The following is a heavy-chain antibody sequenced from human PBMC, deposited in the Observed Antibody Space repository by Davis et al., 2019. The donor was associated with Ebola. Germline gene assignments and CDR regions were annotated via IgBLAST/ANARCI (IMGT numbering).Heavy chain of an antibody. CDR1: GFTVSSNY. CDR3: ARGRVLLDY. CDR2: IYSGGST. Sequence: GESLKISCAASGFTVSSNYMSWVRQAPGKGLEWVSVIYSGGSTYYADSVKGRFTISRDNAKRSLYLQMKSLRAEDTAVYYCARGRVLLDYWGQGTLVIVSS. J-gene: IGHJ4*02. V-gene: IGHV3-53*01.